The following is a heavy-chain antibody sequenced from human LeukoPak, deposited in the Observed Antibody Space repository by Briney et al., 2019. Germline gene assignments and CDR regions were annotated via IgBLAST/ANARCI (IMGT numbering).Heavy chain of an antibody. V-gene: IGHV3-23*01. Sequence: GGSLRLSCAASGFTFSSYAMSWVRQAPGKGLEWVSAISGSGGSTYYADSVKGRFTISRDNSKNALYLQMNSLRAEDTAVYYCAKDKDSSGWQTYYYYGMDVWGQGTTVTVSS. D-gene: IGHD6-19*01. CDR3: AKDKDSSGWQTYYYYGMDV. J-gene: IGHJ6*02. CDR2: ISGSGGST. CDR1: GFTFSSYA.